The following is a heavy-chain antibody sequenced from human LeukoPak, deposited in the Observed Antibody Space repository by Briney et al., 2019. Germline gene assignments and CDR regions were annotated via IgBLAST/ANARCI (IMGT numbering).Heavy chain of an antibody. CDR2: IYDGSRT. V-gene: IGHV3-66*02. Sequence: TGGSLRLSCADSGFIVSTNYMSWVRQAPGKGLEWVSLIYDGSRTYYADSVKGRFTISRDNSKNTLNLQMNSLRAEDTAIYYCARGAGYPFYMDIWGKGTTVTVSS. CDR3: ARGAGYPFYMDI. J-gene: IGHJ6*03. D-gene: IGHD5-18*01. CDR1: GFIVSTNY.